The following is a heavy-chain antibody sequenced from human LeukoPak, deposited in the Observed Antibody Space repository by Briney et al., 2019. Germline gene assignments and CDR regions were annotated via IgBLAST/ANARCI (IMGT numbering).Heavy chain of an antibody. V-gene: IGHV1-46*01. J-gene: IGHJ4*02. D-gene: IGHD2-15*01. CDR3: ARGNIVVVVAATILFDY. CDR1: GYTFTSYY. Sequence: GASVKVSCKASGYTFTSYYMHWVRQAPGQGLEWMGIINPSGGSTSYAQKFQGRVTMTRDTSTSTVYMELSSLRSGDTAVYYCARGNIVVVVAATILFDYWGQGTLVTVSS. CDR2: INPSGGST.